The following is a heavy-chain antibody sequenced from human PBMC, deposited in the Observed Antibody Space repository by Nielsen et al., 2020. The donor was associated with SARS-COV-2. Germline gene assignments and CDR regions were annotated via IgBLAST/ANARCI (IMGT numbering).Heavy chain of an antibody. CDR1: GFTFSSYG. J-gene: IGHJ6*03. Sequence: GGSLRLSCAASGFTFSSYGMHWVRQAPGKGLEWVAVISYDGSNKYYADSVKGRFTISRDNSKNTLYLQMNSLRAEDTAVYYCARCRSGYYYMDVWGKGTTVTVSS. CDR2: ISYDGSNK. D-gene: IGHD3-10*01. V-gene: IGHV3-30*03. CDR3: ARCRSGYYYMDV.